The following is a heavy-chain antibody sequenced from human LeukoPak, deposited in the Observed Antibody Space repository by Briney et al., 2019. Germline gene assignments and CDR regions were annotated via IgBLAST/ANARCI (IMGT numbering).Heavy chain of an antibody. CDR3: ARDSSHVNIVATPPGGVASNFWSAP. CDR2: INPNSGGT. Sequence: ASVKVSCKASGYTFTGYYMHWVRQAPGQGLEWMGRINPNSGGTNYAQKFQGRVTMTRDTSISTAYMELSSLRSEDTAVYYCARDSSHVNIVATPPGGVASNFWSAPWGQGTLVTVPS. V-gene: IGHV1-2*06. CDR1: GYTFTGYY. J-gene: IGHJ5*02. D-gene: IGHD5-12*01.